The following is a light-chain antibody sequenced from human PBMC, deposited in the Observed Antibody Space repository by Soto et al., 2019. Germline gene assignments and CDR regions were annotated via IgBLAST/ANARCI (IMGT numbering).Light chain of an antibody. CDR1: SSNIGNNY. CDR3: ETWDSSLSGVV. Sequence: QSVLTQPPSVSAAPGQKVTISCSGSSSNIGNNYVSWYQQLPGTAPKLLIYDNNKRPSGIPDRFSGSKSGTSATLGITGLQTGDEADYYCETWDSSLSGVVFGGGTKLTVL. CDR2: DNN. V-gene: IGLV1-51*01. J-gene: IGLJ2*01.